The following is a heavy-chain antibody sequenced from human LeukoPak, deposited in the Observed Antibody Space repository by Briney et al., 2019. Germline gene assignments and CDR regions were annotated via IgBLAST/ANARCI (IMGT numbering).Heavy chain of an antibody. D-gene: IGHD6-13*01. CDR1: GFTFSSYD. CDR2: IGTAGDT. CDR3: ARERSAAAGTKYYYYGMDV. V-gene: IGHV3-13*01. Sequence: PGGSLRLSCAASGFTFSSYDMHWVRQATGKGLECVSAIGTAGDTYYPGSVKGRFTISRENAKNSLYLQMNSLRAGDTAVYYCARERSAAAGTKYYYYGMDVWGQGTTVTVSS. J-gene: IGHJ6*02.